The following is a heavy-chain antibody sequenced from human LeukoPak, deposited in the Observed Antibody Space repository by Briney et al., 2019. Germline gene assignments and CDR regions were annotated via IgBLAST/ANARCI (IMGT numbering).Heavy chain of an antibody. V-gene: IGHV3-53*04. D-gene: IGHD6-6*01. Sequence: PGGSLRLSCAASGFTISYNYMSWVRQAPGKGLEWVSVIYSNSSAYYSESVKGGFTIFRQNSKNKWYLKKKSMRAEDTAVYYCARDIPVDSRSSVPKPVRDSWGQGTLVTVSS. J-gene: IGHJ5*02. CDR2: IYSNSSA. CDR3: ARDIPVDSRSSVPKPVRDS. CDR1: GFTISYNY.